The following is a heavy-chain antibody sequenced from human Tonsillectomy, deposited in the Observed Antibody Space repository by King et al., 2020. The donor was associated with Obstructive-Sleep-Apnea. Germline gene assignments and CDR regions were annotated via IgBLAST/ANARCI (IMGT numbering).Heavy chain of an antibody. CDR2: IYPGDSDT. Sequence: VQLVESGAEVKKPGESLKISCKGSGYSFTSYWIGWVRQMPGKGLEWMGIIYPGDSDTRYSPSVQCQVTISADKFISTAYLQWRSLKASDTAMYYCARGAMVRGVITQLGYWGQGTLVTVSS. CDR3: ARGAMVRGVITQLGY. D-gene: IGHD3-10*01. CDR1: GYSFTSYW. V-gene: IGHV5-51*01. J-gene: IGHJ4*02.